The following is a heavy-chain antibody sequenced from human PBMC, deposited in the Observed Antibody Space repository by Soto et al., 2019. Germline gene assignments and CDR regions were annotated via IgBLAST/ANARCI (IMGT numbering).Heavy chain of an antibody. CDR3: ARWLRPYYFDY. CDR2: VYYSGST. V-gene: IGHV4-39*07. CDR1: GGSISSGSYY. Sequence: PSETLSLTCTVSGGSISSGSYYWDWIRQPPGKGLEWIGNVYYSGSTNYNPSLESRVTISVDTSKNQFSLKLSSVTAADTAVYYCARWLRPYYFDYWGQGTLVTVSS. D-gene: IGHD5-12*01. J-gene: IGHJ4*02.